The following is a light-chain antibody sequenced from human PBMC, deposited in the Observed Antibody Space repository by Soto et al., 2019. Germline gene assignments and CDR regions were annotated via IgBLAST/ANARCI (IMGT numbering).Light chain of an antibody. CDR3: QQYNTFWT. CDR2: DVS. J-gene: IGKJ1*01. V-gene: IGKV1-5*01. CDR1: QTISSW. Sequence: DIQMTQSPLALSASVGDRVTISCRASQTISSWLAWYQQKPGKAPKLLIYDVSSLESGVPSRFSGSGSGTEFTLSISNLQPDDSATYYCQQYNTFWTFGQGTKVDIK.